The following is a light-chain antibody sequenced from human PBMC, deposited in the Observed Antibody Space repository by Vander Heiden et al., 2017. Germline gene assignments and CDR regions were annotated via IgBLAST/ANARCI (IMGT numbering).Light chain of an antibody. J-gene: IGKJ1*01. V-gene: IGKV3-15*01. CDR2: GAS. Sequence: ELVITQSTPTLSVSRGERDTLSCRANQSVIINLVWYQQRPGQAPRLLIYGASTRATGIPSRFSGSGSGTEFTLTISSLQSEDFAVYYCQQYTNWPLTFGQGTKVEIK. CDR3: QQYTNWPLT. CDR1: QSVIIN.